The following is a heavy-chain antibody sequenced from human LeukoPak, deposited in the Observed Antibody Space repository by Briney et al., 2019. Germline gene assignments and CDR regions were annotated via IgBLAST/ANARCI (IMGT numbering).Heavy chain of an antibody. Sequence: GGSLRLSCAASGFTVSSNYMSWVRQAPGKGLEWVSVIYSGGSTYYADSVKDRFTISRDNSKNTLYLQMNSLRAEDTAVYYCARGSPHYDFWSGSPGDYYYMDVWGKGTTVTVSS. CDR1: GFTVSSNY. CDR2: IYSGGST. V-gene: IGHV3-53*01. CDR3: ARGSPHYDFWSGSPGDYYYMDV. J-gene: IGHJ6*03. D-gene: IGHD3-3*01.